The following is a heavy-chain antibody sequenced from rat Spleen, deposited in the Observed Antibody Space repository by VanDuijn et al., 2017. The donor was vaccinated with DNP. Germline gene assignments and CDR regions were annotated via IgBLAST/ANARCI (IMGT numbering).Heavy chain of an antibody. CDR2: ISYDGSST. D-gene: IGHD1-4*01. J-gene: IGHJ4*01. V-gene: IGHV5-7*01. Sequence: EVQLVESGGGLVQPGRSLKLSCEASGFIFSDYNMAWVRQAPKKGLEWVATISYDGSSTFYRDSVKGRFTISRDNAKSTLYLQMDSLRSEDTATYYCARHPSNYPGIDYVMDAWGQGASVTVSS. CDR3: ARHPSNYPGIDYVMDA. CDR1: GFIFSDYN.